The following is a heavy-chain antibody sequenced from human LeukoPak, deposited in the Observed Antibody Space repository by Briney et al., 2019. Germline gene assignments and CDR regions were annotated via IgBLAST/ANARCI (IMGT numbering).Heavy chain of an antibody. CDR3: ARVNDRYYYGMDV. J-gene: IGHJ6*02. CDR1: GGSISSYY. CDR2: IYYSGST. D-gene: IGHD3-9*01. V-gene: IGHV4-59*01. Sequence: NPSETLSLTCTVSGGSISSYYWSWIRQPPGKGLEWIGYIYYSGSTNYNPSLKSRVTISVDTSKNQFSLKLSSVTAADTAVYYCARVNDRYYYGMDVWGQGTTVTVSS.